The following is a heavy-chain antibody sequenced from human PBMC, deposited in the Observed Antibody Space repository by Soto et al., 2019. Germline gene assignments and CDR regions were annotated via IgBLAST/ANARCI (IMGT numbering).Heavy chain of an antibody. CDR3: ARASLDPEYRLLFWGYYFDY. J-gene: IGHJ4*02. CDR2: INPDGTST. D-gene: IGHD3-16*01. CDR1: GFTFSAYW. Sequence: EVQLVESGRGLVQPGGSLRLSCTASGFTFSAYWMTWVRQAPGQGLEWVANINPDGTSTYYLDSVKGRFTISRDNARNSLYLQMNSLRPEDTALYYCARASLDPEYRLLFWGYYFDYWGQGALVSVSS. V-gene: IGHV3-7*03.